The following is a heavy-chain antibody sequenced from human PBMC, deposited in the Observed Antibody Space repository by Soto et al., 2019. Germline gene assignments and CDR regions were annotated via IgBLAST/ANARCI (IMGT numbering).Heavy chain of an antibody. V-gene: IGHV3-48*03. Sequence: GSLRLSCAASGFTFSSYEMNWVRQAPGKGLEWVSYISSSGSTIYYADSVKGRFTISRDNAKNSLYLQMNSLRAEDTAVYYCARTDGGTVTFFDYWGQGTLVTVSS. CDR3: ARTDGGTVTFFDY. D-gene: IGHD4-17*01. CDR1: GFTFSSYE. CDR2: ISSSGSTI. J-gene: IGHJ4*02.